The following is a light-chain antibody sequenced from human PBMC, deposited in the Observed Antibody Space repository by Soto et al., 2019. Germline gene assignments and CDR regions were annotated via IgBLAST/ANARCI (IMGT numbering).Light chain of an antibody. CDR1: QRVSNN. Sequence: ETVMTQSPAALSMTPGERATLSCRASQRVSNNLAWYQQKPGQAPRLLIYGASSRATGIPARFSGSGSGTQFTLTISSLQSEDFAVYFCQQYNNWPRTFGQGTKVEIK. J-gene: IGKJ1*01. V-gene: IGKV3-15*01. CDR3: QQYNNWPRT. CDR2: GAS.